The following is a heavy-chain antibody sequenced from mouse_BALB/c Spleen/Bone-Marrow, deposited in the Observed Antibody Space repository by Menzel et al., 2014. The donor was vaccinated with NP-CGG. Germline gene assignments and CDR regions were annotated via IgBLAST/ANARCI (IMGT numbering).Heavy chain of an antibody. CDR3: ARERGYDYAYAMDY. J-gene: IGHJ4*01. D-gene: IGHD2-4*01. CDR1: GFNIKDIY. Sequence: VQLQQSGAELVKPGASVKLSCTASGFNIKDIYMHWVKQRPEQGLEWIGRIDPANGNTKYDPKFQGKATITADTSSNTAYLQLSSLTSEDTAVYYCARERGYDYAYAMDYWGQGTSVTVSS. V-gene: IGHV14-3*02. CDR2: IDPANGNT.